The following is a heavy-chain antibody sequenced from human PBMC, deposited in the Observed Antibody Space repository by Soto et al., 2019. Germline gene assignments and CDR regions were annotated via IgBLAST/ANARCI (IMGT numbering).Heavy chain of an antibody. CDR1: GGSISSHY. J-gene: IGHJ5*02. CDR2: IYYTGST. V-gene: IGHV4-59*11. Sequence: QVPLQESGPRLVKPSETLSLTCTVSGGSISSHYRSWVRQPPGKGLEWIGYIYYTGSTYYNPSLMSGVTLSMDTSRNQLLLQLSSVTAADTAVYYCARESAGSGRNNWFDPWGQGTLVTVSS. D-gene: IGHD3-10*01. CDR3: ARESAGSGRNNWFDP.